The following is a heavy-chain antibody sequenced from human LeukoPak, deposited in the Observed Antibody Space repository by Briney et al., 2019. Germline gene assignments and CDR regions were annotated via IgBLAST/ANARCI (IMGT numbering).Heavy chain of an antibody. CDR2: INHSGST. V-gene: IGHV4-34*01. Sequence: PSETLSLTCAVYGGSFSGYYWSWIRQPPGKGLEWIGEINHSGSTNYNPSLKSRVTISVDTSKNQFSLKLSSVTAADTAVYYCARGVQRFDWYFDLWGRGTLVTVSS. D-gene: IGHD3-16*01. CDR3: ARGVQRFDWYFDL. J-gene: IGHJ2*01. CDR1: GGSFSGYY.